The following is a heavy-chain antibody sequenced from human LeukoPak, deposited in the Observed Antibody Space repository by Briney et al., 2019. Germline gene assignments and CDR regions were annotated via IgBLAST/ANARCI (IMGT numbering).Heavy chain of an antibody. Sequence: PGGSLRLSCAASGFTFSNYALSWVRQAPGKGLEWVSAISGTGGSTYYADSVKGRFTISRDNSKNTLYLQMNSLRAEVTAVYYCAKTRPLDSSSWSHGDYWGQGTLVTVSS. V-gene: IGHV3-23*01. D-gene: IGHD6-13*01. J-gene: IGHJ4*02. CDR1: GFTFSNYA. CDR3: AKTRPLDSSSWSHGDY. CDR2: ISGTGGST.